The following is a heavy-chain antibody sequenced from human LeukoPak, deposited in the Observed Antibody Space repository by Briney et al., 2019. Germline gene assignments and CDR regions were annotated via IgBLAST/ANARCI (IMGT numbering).Heavy chain of an antibody. CDR3: ARGGWFIVDY. J-gene: IGHJ4*02. CDR2: INSDGSIT. V-gene: IGHV3-74*01. CDR1: GFTFTTYW. Sequence: PGGSLRLSCAASGFTFTTYWMHWVRQAPGKGLVWVSHINSDGSITSYADSVKGRFTISRDNAKNTLYLQMNSLRAEDTAVYYCARGGWFIVDYWGQGTLVTVSS. D-gene: IGHD3-10*01.